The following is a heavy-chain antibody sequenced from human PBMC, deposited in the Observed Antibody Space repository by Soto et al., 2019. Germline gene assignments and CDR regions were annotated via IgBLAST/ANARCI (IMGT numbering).Heavy chain of an antibody. J-gene: IGHJ6*03. Sequence: GESLKISCKGSGYSFTSYWIGWVRQMPGKGLERMGIIYPGDSDTRYSPSFQGQVTISADKSISTAYLQWSSLKASDTAMYFCARSAAAGTYYYYYMDVWGKGTTVTVSS. V-gene: IGHV5-51*01. CDR2: IYPGDSDT. CDR3: ARSAAAGTYYYYYMDV. CDR1: GYSFTSYW. D-gene: IGHD6-13*01.